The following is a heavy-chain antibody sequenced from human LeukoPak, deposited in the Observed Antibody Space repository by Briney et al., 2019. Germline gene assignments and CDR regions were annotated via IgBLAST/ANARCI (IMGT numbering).Heavy chain of an antibody. Sequence: GRSLRLSCAASGFTFDDYAMHWVRQAPGKGLEWVSGISWNSGSIGYADSVKGRFTISRDNAKNSLYLQMNSLRAEDTALYYCAKGRGSMSPLLDYWGQGTLVTVSS. J-gene: IGHJ4*02. CDR2: ISWNSGSI. D-gene: IGHD3-10*01. CDR3: AKGRGSMSPLLDY. CDR1: GFTFDDYA. V-gene: IGHV3-9*01.